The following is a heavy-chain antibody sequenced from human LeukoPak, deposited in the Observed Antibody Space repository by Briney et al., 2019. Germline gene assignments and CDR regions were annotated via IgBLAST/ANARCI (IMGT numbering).Heavy chain of an antibody. CDR3: ARVPYSSGWYYLDY. V-gene: IGHV3-30*04. J-gene: IGHJ4*02. CDR1: GFTFSSYA. CDR2: ISYDGSNK. Sequence: GGSLRLSCAASGFTFSSYAMHWVRQAPGKGLEWVAVISYDGSNKYYADSVKGRFTISRDNSENTLYLQMNSLRAEDTAVYYCARVPYSSGWYYLDYWGQGTLVTVSP. D-gene: IGHD6-19*01.